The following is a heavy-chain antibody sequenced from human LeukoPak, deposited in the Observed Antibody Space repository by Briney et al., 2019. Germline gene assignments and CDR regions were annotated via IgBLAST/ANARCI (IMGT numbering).Heavy chain of an antibody. Sequence: TGGSLRLSCAASGFIFTDYAMHWVRQAAGKGLEWVAGISYDGSDKYYADAVKGRFSISRDNSKNTLYLQMNSLRAEETAVYYCGRQRAMVGFCWGQGTLVTVSS. D-gene: IGHD5-18*01. CDR1: GFIFTDYA. CDR3: GRQRAMVGFC. J-gene: IGHJ4*02. CDR2: ISYDGSDK. V-gene: IGHV3-30-3*01.